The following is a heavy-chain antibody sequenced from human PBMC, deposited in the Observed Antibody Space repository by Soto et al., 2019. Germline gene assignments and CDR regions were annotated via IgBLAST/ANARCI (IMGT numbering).Heavy chain of an antibody. J-gene: IGHJ4*02. V-gene: IGHV3-21*01. CDR3: AMAHITGQGSEGPDY. D-gene: IGHD3-10*01. Sequence: EVQLVESGGGLVKPGGSLRLSCAASGFTFSSYSMNWVRQAPGKGLEWVSAISSSSSYIYYADSVKGRFTISRDNAKNSLYLQMNSLRAEDTDVYYCAMAHITGQGSEGPDYWGQGTLVTVSS. CDR2: ISSSSSYI. CDR1: GFTFSSYS.